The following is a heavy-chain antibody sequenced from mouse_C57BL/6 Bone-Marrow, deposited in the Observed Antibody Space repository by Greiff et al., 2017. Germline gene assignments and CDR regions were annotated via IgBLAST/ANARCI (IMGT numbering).Heavy chain of an antibody. CDR1: GFTFSDYG. V-gene: IGHV5-17*01. CDR3: ARPGFQFFYYYAMDY. Sequence: EVQLQESGGGLVKPGGSLKLSCAASGFTFSDYGMHWVRQAPEKGPEWVAHISSGSSTIYYADTVKGRFTISRDNAKNTLFLQMTSLRSEDTAMYYCARPGFQFFYYYAMDYWGQGTSVTVSS. CDR2: ISSGSSTI. J-gene: IGHJ4*01.